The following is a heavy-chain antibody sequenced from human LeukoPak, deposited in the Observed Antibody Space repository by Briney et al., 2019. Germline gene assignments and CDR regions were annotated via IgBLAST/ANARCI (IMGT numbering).Heavy chain of an antibody. CDR3: ARDRPDDAFDI. CDR1: GFTFSSYA. J-gene: IGHJ3*02. D-gene: IGHD1-14*01. V-gene: IGHV3-30-3*01. CDR2: ISYDGSNK. Sequence: GGSLRLSCAASGFTFSSYAMHWVRQAPGKGLEWVAVISYDGSNKYYADSVKGRFTISRDNSKNTLYLQMNSLRAEDTAVYYCARDRPDDAFDIWGQGTMVTVSS.